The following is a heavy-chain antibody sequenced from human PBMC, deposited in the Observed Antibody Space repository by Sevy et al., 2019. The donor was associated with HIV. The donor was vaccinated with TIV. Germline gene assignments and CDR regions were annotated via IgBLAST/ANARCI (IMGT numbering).Heavy chain of an antibody. CDR3: AKEFDLGENSHDY. Sequence: GGSLRLSCAASGFTFSSYSMNWVRQAPGKGLEWVSSISSSSSYIYYADSVKGRFTISRDNAKNSLYLQMNSLRAEDTAVYYCAKEFDLGENSHDYWGQGTLVTVSS. CDR1: GFTFSSYS. J-gene: IGHJ4*02. V-gene: IGHV3-21*01. CDR2: ISSSSSYI. D-gene: IGHD3-16*01.